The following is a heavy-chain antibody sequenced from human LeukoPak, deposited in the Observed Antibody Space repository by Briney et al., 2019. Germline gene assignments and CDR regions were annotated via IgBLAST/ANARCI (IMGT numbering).Heavy chain of an antibody. CDR2: INPNSGVT. J-gene: IGHJ4*02. CDR3: ASLTNYQRTDFDY. CDR1: GYTFTGYY. D-gene: IGHD4/OR15-4a*01. Sequence: ASVKVSCTASGYTFTGYYIHWVRQAPGQGLECMGWINPNSGVTNYAQKFQGRVSMTRDTSITTAYMELSRLTSDDTAVYYCASLTNYQRTDFDYWGRGTLVTVSS. V-gene: IGHV1-2*02.